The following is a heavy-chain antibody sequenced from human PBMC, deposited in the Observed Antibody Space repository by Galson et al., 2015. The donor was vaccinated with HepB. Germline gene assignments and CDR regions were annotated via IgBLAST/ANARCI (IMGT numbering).Heavy chain of an antibody. CDR2: IYYSGST. V-gene: IGHV4-59*01. D-gene: IGHD6-13*01. CDR1: GGSISSYY. CDR3: ARGYSSNDRYRFDP. Sequence: SETLSLTCTVSGGSISSYYWSWIRQPPGKGLEWIGYIYYSGSTNYNPSLKSRVTISVDTSKNQFSLKLSSVTAADTAVYYCARGYSSNDRYRFDPWGQGTLVTVSS. J-gene: IGHJ5*02.